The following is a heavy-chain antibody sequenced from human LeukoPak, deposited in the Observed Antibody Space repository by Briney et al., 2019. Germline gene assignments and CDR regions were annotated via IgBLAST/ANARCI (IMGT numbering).Heavy chain of an antibody. CDR1: GFTFSSYA. J-gene: IGHJ4*02. CDR2: ISYDGSNK. D-gene: IGHD4-23*01. Sequence: SGGSLRLSCAASGFTFSSYAMHWVRQAPGKGLEWVAVISYDGSNKYYADSVKGRFTISRDNSKNTLYLQMNSLRAEDTAVYYCARGTVVTRGPIDYWGQGTLVTVSS. CDR3: ARGTVVTRGPIDY. V-gene: IGHV3-30-3*01.